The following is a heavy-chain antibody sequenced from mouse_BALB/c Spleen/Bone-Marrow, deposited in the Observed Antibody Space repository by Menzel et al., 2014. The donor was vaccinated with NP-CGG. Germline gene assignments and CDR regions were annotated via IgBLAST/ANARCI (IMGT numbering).Heavy chain of an antibody. J-gene: IGHJ3*01. Sequence: EVQLQESGGGLVRPGGSLEVSCAASGFDFSRDWMSWVRQAPGKGLEWIGEINPDSSTINYTPSLKDKFIISRDNAKNTLYLQMSKVRSEDTALYYCARQYGNYWFAYWGQGTLVTVSA. D-gene: IGHD2-10*02. CDR3: ARQYGNYWFAY. CDR1: GFDFSRDW. CDR2: INPDSSTI. V-gene: IGHV4-1*02.